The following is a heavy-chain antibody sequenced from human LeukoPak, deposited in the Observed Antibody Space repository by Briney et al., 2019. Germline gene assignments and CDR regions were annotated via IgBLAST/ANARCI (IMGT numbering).Heavy chain of an antibody. Sequence: GGSLRLSCAASGFTFSSYSMNWVRQAPGKGLEWVSYISSSSSTIYYADSVKGRFTISRDNSKNTLYLQMNSLRAEDTAVYYCAKDRDSGWYEVFFDYWGQGTLVTVSS. CDR3: AKDRDSGWYEVFFDY. D-gene: IGHD6-19*01. CDR2: ISSSSSTI. CDR1: GFTFSSYS. J-gene: IGHJ4*02. V-gene: IGHV3-48*01.